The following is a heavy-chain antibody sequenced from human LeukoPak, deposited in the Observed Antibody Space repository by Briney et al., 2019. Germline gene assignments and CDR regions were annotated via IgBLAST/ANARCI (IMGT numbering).Heavy chain of an antibody. CDR1: GGSISSGGYS. CDR2: IYHSGST. D-gene: IGHD3-10*01. J-gene: IGHJ5*02. CDR3: ARDDYYGSGRFDP. Sequence: SETLSLTCAVSGGSISSGGYSWSWIRQPPGKGLEWIGYIYHSGSTYYNPSLKSRVTISVDRSKNQFSLKLSSVTAADTAVYYCARDDYYGSGRFDPWGQGTLVTVSS. V-gene: IGHV4-30-2*01.